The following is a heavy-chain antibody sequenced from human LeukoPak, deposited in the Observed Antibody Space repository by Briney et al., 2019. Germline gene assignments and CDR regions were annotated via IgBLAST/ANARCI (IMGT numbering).Heavy chain of an antibody. V-gene: IGHV3-23*01. J-gene: IGHJ4*01. Sequence: PGGSLRLSCAASGFTFSSYAMSWVRQAPGKGLEWVSAISGSGGSTYYADSVKGRFTISRDNSKNTLYLQMNSLRAEDTAVYYCAKVYYGSGRPFRPFDYWGHGTLVTVSS. CDR1: GFTFSSYA. CDR2: ISGSGGST. D-gene: IGHD3-10*01. CDR3: AKVYYGSGRPFRPFDY.